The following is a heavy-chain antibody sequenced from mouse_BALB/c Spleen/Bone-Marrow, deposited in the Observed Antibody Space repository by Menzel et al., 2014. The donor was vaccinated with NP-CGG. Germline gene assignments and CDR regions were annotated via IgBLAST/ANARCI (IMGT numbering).Heavy chain of an antibody. CDR3: ARSYYYGSSPFAY. CDR2: ISYSGST. V-gene: IGHV3-2*02. D-gene: IGHD1-1*01. CDR1: GYSITSDYA. J-gene: IGHJ3*01. Sequence: EVQLQQSGPGLVKPSQSLSLTCTVTGYSITSDYAWNWIRQFPGNKLEWMGYISYSGSTSYNPSLKSRIPITRDTSKNQFFLQLNSVTTEDTATYYCARSYYYGSSPFAYWGQGTLVTVSA.